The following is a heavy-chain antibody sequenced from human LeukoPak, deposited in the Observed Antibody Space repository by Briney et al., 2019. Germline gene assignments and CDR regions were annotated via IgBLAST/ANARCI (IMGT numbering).Heavy chain of an antibody. CDR1: GFTFSIYS. CDR3: ARAKGGYSYGTYFDY. CDR2: ISSGSSYI. Sequence: GGSLRLSCAASGFTFSIYSMNWVRQAPGKGLEWVSSISSGSSYIYYADSVKGRFTISRDNAKNSLYLQMNNLTAEDTAVYYCARAKGGYSYGTYFDYWGQGTLVTVSS. J-gene: IGHJ4*02. V-gene: IGHV3-21*01. D-gene: IGHD5-18*01.